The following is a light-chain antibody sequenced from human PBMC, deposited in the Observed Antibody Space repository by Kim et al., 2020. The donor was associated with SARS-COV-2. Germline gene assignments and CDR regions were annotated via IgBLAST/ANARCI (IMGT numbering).Light chain of an antibody. Sequence: TVTLTCGLTSRSVSATDYPPWYRQPPGQPPFTLIYTTDTRSSGVPNRFSGSILGNKAALTITGAQADDESHYYCLLYLRDSGVRLFGGGTQLTVL. CDR1: SRSVSATDY. J-gene: IGLJ3*02. CDR3: LLYLRDSGVRL. V-gene: IGLV8-61*01. CDR2: TTD.